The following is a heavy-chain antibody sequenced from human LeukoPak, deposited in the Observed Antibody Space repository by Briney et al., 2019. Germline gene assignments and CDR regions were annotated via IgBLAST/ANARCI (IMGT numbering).Heavy chain of an antibody. Sequence: ASVKVSCKASGGTFSSYAISWVRQAPGQGLEWMGGIIPIFGTANYAQKFQGRVTITADESTSTAYMELSSLRSEDTAVYYCANFACCHYDSESGYWGQGTLVTVSS. CDR1: GGTFSSYA. CDR2: IIPIFGTA. J-gene: IGHJ4*02. D-gene: IGHD3-22*01. CDR3: ANFACCHYDSESGY. V-gene: IGHV1-69*01.